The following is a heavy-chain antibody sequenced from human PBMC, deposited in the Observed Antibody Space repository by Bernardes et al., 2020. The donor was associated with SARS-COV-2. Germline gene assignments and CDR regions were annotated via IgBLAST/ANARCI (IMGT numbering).Heavy chain of an antibody. V-gene: IGHV1-46*01. D-gene: IGHD3-10*01. CDR2: VTRSGGGT. Sequence: ASVKVSCKTSGYTLSRYSTHWVRQAPGQGLEWMGIVTRSGGGTAYARSFQGRVTMTRDTSTSTEYMELSSLTSEDTAVYYCARDLGLGSYYTDYWGQGTLVNVSS. CDR3: ARDLGLGSYYTDY. CDR1: GYTLSRYS. J-gene: IGHJ4*02.